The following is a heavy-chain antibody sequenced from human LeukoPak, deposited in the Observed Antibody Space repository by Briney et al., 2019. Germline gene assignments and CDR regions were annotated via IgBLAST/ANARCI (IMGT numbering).Heavy chain of an antibody. J-gene: IGHJ6*03. Sequence: ASVKVSCKASGYTFTGYYMHWVRQAPGQGLEWMGWINPNSGGTNYAQKFQGRVTMTRDTSISTAYMELSRLRSDDTAVYYCARDPQFSSGYSHGPRIDYYYYYMDVWGKGTTVTVSS. CDR1: GYTFTGYY. CDR2: INPNSGGT. CDR3: ARDPQFSSGYSHGPRIDYYYYYMDV. D-gene: IGHD5-18*01. V-gene: IGHV1-2*02.